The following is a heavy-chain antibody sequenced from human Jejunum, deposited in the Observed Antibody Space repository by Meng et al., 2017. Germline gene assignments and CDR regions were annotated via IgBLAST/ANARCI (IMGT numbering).Heavy chain of an antibody. V-gene: IGHV4-4*02. CDR1: CGSYSCVYR. CDR2: IYHSGST. Sequence: HVQCLEAAPGPRKTVATPSLTSAVSCGSYSCVYRSNWIRQCPEKGVEWIEDIYHSGSTNYNPSLTSPVTIPLYKSTNNFSLKLTSVTAADTAVYYCAYGGYYSFDYWGQGTLVTVSS. D-gene: IGHD5-18*01. J-gene: IGHJ4*02. CDR3: AYGGYYSFDY.